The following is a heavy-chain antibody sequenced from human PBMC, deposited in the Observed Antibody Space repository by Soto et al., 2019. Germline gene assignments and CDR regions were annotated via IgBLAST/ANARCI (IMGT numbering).Heavy chain of an antibody. J-gene: IGHJ3*02. CDR3: AREPGDLDAFGI. V-gene: IGHV3-21*01. CDR2: ISSGSGYI. D-gene: IGHD7-27*01. CDR1: GFTFSNYN. Sequence: GGSLRLSCAASGFTFSNYNMNWVRQAPGKGLEWVSSISSGSGYINYADSLKGRFTISRDNAKNSLYLQMDSLRAEDTAASYFAREPGDLDAFGIWGQGRMVTASS.